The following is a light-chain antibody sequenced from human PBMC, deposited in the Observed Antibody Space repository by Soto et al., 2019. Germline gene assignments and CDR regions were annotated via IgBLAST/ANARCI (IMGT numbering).Light chain of an antibody. V-gene: IGKV1-5*01. J-gene: IGKJ2*01. CDR2: DAS. CDR3: QQYNSYST. Sequence: DIQMTQSPSTLSASVGDRVTITCRASQSISSWLAWYQQKPGKVPKLLIYDASSLQSGVPSRFSGSGSGTEFTLTISSLQPDYFATYYCQQYNSYSTFGQGTKLDIK. CDR1: QSISSW.